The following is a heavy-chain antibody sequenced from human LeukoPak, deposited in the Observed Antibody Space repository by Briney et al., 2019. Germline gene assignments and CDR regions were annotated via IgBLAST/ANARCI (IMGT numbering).Heavy chain of an antibody. D-gene: IGHD3-10*01. CDR2: ISGSGGST. CDR3: AEGALVRGPYDY. Sequence: PGGSLRLSCAASGFTFSSYAMSWVRQAPGKGLEWVSVISGSGGSTCYADSVKGRFTISRDNSKNTLYLQMNSLRAEDTAVYYCAEGALVRGPYDYWGQGTLVTVSS. CDR1: GFTFSSYA. V-gene: IGHV3-23*01. J-gene: IGHJ4*02.